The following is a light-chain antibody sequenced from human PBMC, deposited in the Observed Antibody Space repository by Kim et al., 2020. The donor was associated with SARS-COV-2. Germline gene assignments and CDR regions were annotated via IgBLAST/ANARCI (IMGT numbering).Light chain of an antibody. V-gene: IGLV2-8*01. J-gene: IGLJ2*01. CDR3: SSYAGNSLV. CDR2: EVT. CDR1: SVDVGGYNY. Sequence: PRQSDTISCPGTSVDVGGYNYVSWYQQHPGKAPKLIISEVTKRPSGVPNRFSGSKAGNTASLTVAGLQAEDEADYHCSSYAGNSLVFGGGTQLTVL.